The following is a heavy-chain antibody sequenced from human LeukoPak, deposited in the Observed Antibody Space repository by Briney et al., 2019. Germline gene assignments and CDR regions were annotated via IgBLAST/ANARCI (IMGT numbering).Heavy chain of an antibody. CDR1: GFTFSSYA. V-gene: IGHV3-30-3*01. D-gene: IGHD3-22*01. Sequence: GGSLRLSCAASGFTFSSYAMHWVRQAPGKGLEWVAVISYDGSNKYYADSVKGRFTISRDNSKNTLYPQMNSLRAEDTAVYYCARGVGYYDSSGYLYWGQGTLVTVSS. CDR3: ARGVGYYDSSGYLY. CDR2: ISYDGSNK. J-gene: IGHJ4*02.